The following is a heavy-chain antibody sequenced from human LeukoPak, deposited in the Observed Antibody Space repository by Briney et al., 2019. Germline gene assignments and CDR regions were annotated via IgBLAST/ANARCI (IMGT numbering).Heavy chain of an antibody. V-gene: IGHV1-2*02. CDR3: ARVALAYCGGDCPYFDY. CDR1: GYTFTGYY. CDR2: INPNSGGT. Sequence: ASVKVSCKASGYTFTGYYMHWVRQAPGQGLEWMGWINPNSGGTNYAQKFQGRVTMTRDTSISTAYMELSRLRSDDTAVYYCARVALAYCGGDCPYFDYWGQGTLVTVSS. D-gene: IGHD2-21*02. J-gene: IGHJ4*02.